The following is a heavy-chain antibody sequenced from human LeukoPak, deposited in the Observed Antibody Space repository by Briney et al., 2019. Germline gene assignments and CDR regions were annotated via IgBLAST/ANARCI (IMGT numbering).Heavy chain of an antibody. D-gene: IGHD5-12*01. J-gene: IGHJ4*02. CDR1: GYSFTSYW. CDR3: ARLKVDSGYDTPYYFDY. Sequence: GESLKISCKGSGYSFTSYWIGWVRQMPGKGLEWMGIIYPGDSDTRYSPSFQGQVTISADKSISTAYLQWSSLKASDTAMYYCARLKVDSGYDTPYYFDYWGQGTLVTVSS. V-gene: IGHV5-51*01. CDR2: IYPGDSDT.